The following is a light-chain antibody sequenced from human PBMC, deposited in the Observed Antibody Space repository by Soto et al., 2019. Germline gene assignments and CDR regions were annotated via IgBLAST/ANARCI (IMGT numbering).Light chain of an antibody. Sequence: EIVLTQSPGTLSLSPGERATLSCRASQSVSSVYLAWYQQKPGQAPRLLIYGASSRATGTPDRFSGSGSGTDFTLTLSRLEPEDFAVYYCQQHGSSPITFGQGTRLEIK. CDR1: QSVSSVY. J-gene: IGKJ5*01. CDR3: QQHGSSPIT. CDR2: GAS. V-gene: IGKV3-20*01.